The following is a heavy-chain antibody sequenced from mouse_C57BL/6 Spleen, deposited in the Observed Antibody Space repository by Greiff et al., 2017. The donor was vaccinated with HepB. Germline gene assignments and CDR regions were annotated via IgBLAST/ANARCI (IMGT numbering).Heavy chain of an antibody. CDR3: ARTNWDGGYYFDY. Sequence: VQLQQSGPELVKPGASVKMSCKASGYTFTDYNMHWVKQSHGKSLEWIGYINPNNGGTSYNQKFKGKATLTVNKSSSTAYMELRSLTSEDSAVYYCARTNWDGGYYFDYWGQGTTLTVSS. CDR2: INPNNGGT. CDR1: GYTFTDYN. D-gene: IGHD4-1*01. J-gene: IGHJ2*01. V-gene: IGHV1-22*01.